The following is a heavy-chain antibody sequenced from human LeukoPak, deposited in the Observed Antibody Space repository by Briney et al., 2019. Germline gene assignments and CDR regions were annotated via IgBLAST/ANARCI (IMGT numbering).Heavy chain of an antibody. V-gene: IGHV4-4*07. CDR2: IYTSANT. CDR1: GASISSYY. J-gene: IGHJ3*02. Sequence: SETLSLTCTVSGASISSYYWSWIRQPAGKGLEWVGRIYTSANTNYSPSFKSRATISIDRSKNQFSLNLPSVTAADTAVYYCARDRIWNDAGHDPFDIWGQGTMVTVSS. D-gene: IGHD1-1*01. CDR3: ARDRIWNDAGHDPFDI.